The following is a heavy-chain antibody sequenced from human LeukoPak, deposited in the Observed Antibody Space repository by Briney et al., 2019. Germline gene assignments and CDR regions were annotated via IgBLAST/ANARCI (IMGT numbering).Heavy chain of an antibody. V-gene: IGHV3-30*18. J-gene: IGHJ4*02. D-gene: IGHD4-17*01. CDR2: IPSDGTNN. CDR1: GSTFSNYG. Sequence: GGSLRLSCAASGSTFSNYGMHWVRQAPGKGLEWVAVIPSDGTNNYYADSVKGRFTISRDNSKNTLYLQMNSLRAEDTAVYYCAKDRRYGDYYFDYWGQGTLVTVSS. CDR3: AKDRRYGDYYFDY.